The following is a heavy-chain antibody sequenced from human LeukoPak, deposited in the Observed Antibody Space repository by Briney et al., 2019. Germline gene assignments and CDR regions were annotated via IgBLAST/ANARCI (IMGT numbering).Heavy chain of an antibody. CDR1: GFTFDDDA. CDR2: ISWNSGRI. V-gene: IGHV3-9*03. D-gene: IGHD3-10*01. CDR3: AKGLGFGELNPYYFDY. J-gene: IGHJ4*02. Sequence: GGSLRLSCAASGFTFDDDAMHWVRQAPGKGLEWVSGISWNSGRIGYADSVKGRFTISRDNAKNSLYLQMNSLRAEEMALYYCAKGLGFGELNPYYFDYWGQGTLVTVSS.